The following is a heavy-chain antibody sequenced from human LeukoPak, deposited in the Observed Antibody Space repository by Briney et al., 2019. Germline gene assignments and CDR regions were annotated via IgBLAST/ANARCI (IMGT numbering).Heavy chain of an antibody. CDR3: ERGLGNNWFDP. CDR2: IYYSGST. CDR1: GGSISGGSYY. J-gene: IGHJ5*02. V-gene: IGHV4-61*01. Sequence: PSETLSLTCTVSGGSISGGSYYWSWIRQPPGKGLEWIGYIYYSGSTNYNPSLKRRVTISVDTSKTQFSLKLSSVTAADTAVYYCERGLGNNWFDPWGQGTLVTVSS. D-gene: IGHD3-16*01.